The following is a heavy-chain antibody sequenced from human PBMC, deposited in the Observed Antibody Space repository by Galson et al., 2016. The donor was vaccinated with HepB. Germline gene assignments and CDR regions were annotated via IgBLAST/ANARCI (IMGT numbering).Heavy chain of an antibody. J-gene: IGHJ4*02. V-gene: IGHV3-7*01. Sequence: SLRLSCAASGFTFSSYWMTWVRQAPGKGLEWVANIKQDESEKNYVDSVKGRFTISRDNARNSLYLQMNSLRADDTALYFCVRVAYIDEAFDYWCLGTLVTVSS. CDR3: VRVAYIDEAFDY. CDR2: IKQDESEK. CDR1: GFTFSSYW. D-gene: IGHD3-16*01.